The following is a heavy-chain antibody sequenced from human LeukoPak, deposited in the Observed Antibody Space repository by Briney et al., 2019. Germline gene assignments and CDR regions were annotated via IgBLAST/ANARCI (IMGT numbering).Heavy chain of an antibody. D-gene: IGHD3-16*02. Sequence: GGSLRLSCAASGFTFSSYEMNWVRQAPGEGLGWVSYISSSGSTIYYADSVKGRFTISRDNAKNSLYLQMNSLRAEDTAVYYCARGDEMITFGGVIVDWGQGTLVTVSS. CDR3: ARGDEMITFGGVIVD. V-gene: IGHV3-48*03. CDR1: GFTFSSYE. CDR2: ISSSGSTI. J-gene: IGHJ4*02.